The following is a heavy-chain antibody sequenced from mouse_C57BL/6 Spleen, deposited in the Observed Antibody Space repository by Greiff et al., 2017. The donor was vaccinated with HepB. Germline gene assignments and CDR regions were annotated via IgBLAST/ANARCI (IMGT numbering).Heavy chain of an antibody. CDR3: ARGDSSGLYYYAMDY. V-gene: IGHV5-17*01. CDR1: GFTFSDYG. Sequence: VQLKESGGGLVKPGGSLKLSCAASGFTFSDYGMHWVRQAPEKGLEWVAYISSGSSTIYYADTVKGRFTISRDNAKNTLFLQMTSLRSEDTAMYYCARGDSSGLYYYAMDYWGQGTSVTVSS. D-gene: IGHD3-2*02. CDR2: ISSGSSTI. J-gene: IGHJ4*01.